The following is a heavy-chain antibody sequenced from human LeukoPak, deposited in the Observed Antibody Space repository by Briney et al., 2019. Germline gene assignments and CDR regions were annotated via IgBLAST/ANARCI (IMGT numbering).Heavy chain of an antibody. V-gene: IGHV3-9*01. CDR1: KFTFDDYA. J-gene: IGHJ4*02. CDR2: ISWNSGSI. D-gene: IGHD6-13*01. CDR3: AKDTSIAAAGAFDY. Sequence: GRSLRLSCAASKFTFDDYAMHWVRQAPGKGLEWVSGISWNSGSIGYADSVKGRFTISRDNAKNSLYLQMNSLRAEDTALYYCAKDTSIAAAGAFDYWGQGTLVTVSS.